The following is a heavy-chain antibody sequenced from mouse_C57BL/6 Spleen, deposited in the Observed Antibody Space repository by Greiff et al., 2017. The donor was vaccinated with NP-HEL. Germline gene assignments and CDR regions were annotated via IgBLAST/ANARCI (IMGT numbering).Heavy chain of an antibody. Sequence: VQLQQSGPELVKPGASVKISCKASGYTFTDYYMTWVKQSPGQSLEWIGDINPNNGGTSYNQKFKGKATLTVDKSSSTAYMELRSLTSEDSAVYYCARRGPRRLRLRFFDDWGQGTTLTVSS. CDR1: GYTFTDYY. D-gene: IGHD3-2*02. CDR2: INPNNGGT. V-gene: IGHV1-26*01. J-gene: IGHJ2*01. CDR3: ARRGPRRLRLRFFDD.